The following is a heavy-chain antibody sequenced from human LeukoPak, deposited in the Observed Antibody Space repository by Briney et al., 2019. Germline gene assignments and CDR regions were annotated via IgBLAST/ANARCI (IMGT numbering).Heavy chain of an antibody. V-gene: IGHV4-59*01. J-gene: IGHJ4*02. Sequence: PSETLSLTCTVSGDSISGFHWSWIRQAPGKGLECIGYSYYTGKTNYNPSLKSRVTISVDTSKNQFSLRLSSVTAADTAVYYCARDHRGYSYGLFDNWGQGTLVTVSS. CDR1: GDSISGFH. CDR3: ARDHRGYSYGLFDN. CDR2: SYYTGKT. D-gene: IGHD5-18*01.